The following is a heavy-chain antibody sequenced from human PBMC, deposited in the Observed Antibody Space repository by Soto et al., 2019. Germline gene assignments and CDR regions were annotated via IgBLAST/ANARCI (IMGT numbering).Heavy chain of an antibody. J-gene: IGHJ4*02. D-gene: IGHD5-18*01. Sequence: GSLRLSCAASGFTFSGSAMHWVRQASGKGLEWVGRIKSKTDGGTTDYAAPVKGRFTISRDDSKNTLYLQMNSLKTEDTAVYYCTTDSFLQLWPRGIFDYWGQGTLVTVSS. CDR3: TTDSFLQLWPRGIFDY. CDR2: IKSKTDGGTT. V-gene: IGHV3-15*07. CDR1: GFTFSGSA.